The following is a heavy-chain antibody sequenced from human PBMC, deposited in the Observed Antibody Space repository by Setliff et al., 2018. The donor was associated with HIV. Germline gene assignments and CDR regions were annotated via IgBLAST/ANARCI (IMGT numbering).Heavy chain of an antibody. Sequence: ASVKVSCKASGYTFTKYGVSWVRQAPGQGLEWMGWISAYNGNTNYPQKFQGRVTMTTDTSTSTAYMELRSLRSDDTAVYYCARGYCTNAVCSYAFDIWGQGTMVTVSS. D-gene: IGHD2-8*01. J-gene: IGHJ3*02. CDR2: ISAYNGNT. V-gene: IGHV1-18*01. CDR1: GYTFTKYG. CDR3: ARGYCTNAVCSYAFDI.